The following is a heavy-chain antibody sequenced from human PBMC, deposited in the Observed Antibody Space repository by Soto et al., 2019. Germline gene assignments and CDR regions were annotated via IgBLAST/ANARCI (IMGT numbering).Heavy chain of an antibody. Sequence: QVQLQESGPGLVRPSQTLSLTRSVSGASLRIGDYYWTWIRQPPGKGLEWIGFIYKSGTAKYKPSLSSRVSISVDTSKNQFFLSLKYVTAADTAVYYCVRALGSRFMEWPRFDPWGQGKLVTVSS. V-gene: IGHV4-30-4*01. CDR1: GASLRIGDYY. J-gene: IGHJ5*02. D-gene: IGHD3-3*01. CDR2: IYKSGTA. CDR3: VRALGSRFMEWPRFDP.